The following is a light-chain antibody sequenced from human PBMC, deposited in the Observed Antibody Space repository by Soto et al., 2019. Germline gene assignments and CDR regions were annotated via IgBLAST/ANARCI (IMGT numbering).Light chain of an antibody. CDR2: AAS. V-gene: IGKV1-39*01. Sequence: DIQMTQSPSSLSASVGDRVTITCRASQSISSYLNWYQQKPGKAPKIMIYAASSLQSGVPSGFSGSGSGTDCTLTISSLQPEDFATFYCQQSYSTPLTFGGGTKVDI. CDR3: QQSYSTPLT. CDR1: QSISSY. J-gene: IGKJ4*01.